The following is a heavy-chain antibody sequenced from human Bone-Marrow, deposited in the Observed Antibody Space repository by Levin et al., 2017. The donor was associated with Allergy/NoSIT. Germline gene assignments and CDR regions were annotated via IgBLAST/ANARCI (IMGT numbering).Heavy chain of an antibody. J-gene: IGHJ4*02. Sequence: PVASVKVSCKVSGVALSEFVMHWVRQAPGKGLEWMGNFDPEDSEIVYAQKFQGRVTITEDTSANTAFMELSSLRSEDTAVYFCATDYNYWGQGTLVIVSS. CDR3: ATDYNY. CDR2: FDPEDSEI. CDR1: GVALSEFV. D-gene: IGHD3-10*01. V-gene: IGHV1-24*01.